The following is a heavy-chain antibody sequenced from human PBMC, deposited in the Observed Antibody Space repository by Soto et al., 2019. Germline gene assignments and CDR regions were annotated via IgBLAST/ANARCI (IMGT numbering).Heavy chain of an antibody. CDR1: GFTFGDYA. V-gene: IGHV3-49*04. CDR2: IRSKAYGGTT. D-gene: IGHD3-16*01. CDR3: TTGGHSLGYNWFDP. J-gene: IGHJ5*02. Sequence: PGGSLRLSCTASGFTFGDYAMSWVRQAPGKGLEWVGFIRSKAYGGTTEYAASVKGRFTISRDDSKSIAYLQMNSLKTEDTAVYYCTTGGHSLGYNWFDPWGQGTLVTVSS.